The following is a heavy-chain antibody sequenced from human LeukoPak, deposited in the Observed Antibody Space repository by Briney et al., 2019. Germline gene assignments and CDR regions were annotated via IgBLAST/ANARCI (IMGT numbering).Heavy chain of an antibody. Sequence: GRSLRLSCTASGFTFSSYGIHWVRQAPGEGLEWVAVISYDGSSKYYADSVKGRFTISRDNSKNALHLQMNSLRAEDTAVYYCAKDGGSYLNWIDPWGQGTLVTVSS. CDR2: ISYDGSSK. CDR1: GFTFSSYG. V-gene: IGHV3-30*18. J-gene: IGHJ5*02. D-gene: IGHD1-26*01. CDR3: AKDGGSYLNWIDP.